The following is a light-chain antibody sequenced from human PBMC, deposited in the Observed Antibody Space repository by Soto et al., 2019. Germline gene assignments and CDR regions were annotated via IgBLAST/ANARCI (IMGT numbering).Light chain of an antibody. J-gene: IGKJ5*01. CDR1: QSVSSSY. CDR2: GAS. V-gene: IGKV3-20*01. Sequence: EIVLTQSPGTLSLSPGERATLSCRASQSVSSSYLAWYQQKPGQAPRLLIYGASSRATGIPDRFSGSGSGTDFTLTISRLEPEDFAVYYCQQYGSLLAFGQGTRLEI. CDR3: QQYGSLLA.